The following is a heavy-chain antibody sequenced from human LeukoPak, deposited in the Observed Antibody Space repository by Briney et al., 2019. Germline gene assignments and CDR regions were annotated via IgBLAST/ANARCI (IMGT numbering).Heavy chain of an antibody. CDR2: ISGSGGST. V-gene: IGHV3-23*01. Sequence: LAGGSLRLSCAASGFTFSSYAMSWVRQAPGKGLEWVSAISGSGGSTYYADSVKGRFTISRDNSKNTLYLQMNSLRAEDTAVYYCAKDLGPVHYDSSGYYLGFDYWGQGTLVTVSS. D-gene: IGHD3-22*01. J-gene: IGHJ4*02. CDR1: GFTFSSYA. CDR3: AKDLGPVHYDSSGYYLGFDY.